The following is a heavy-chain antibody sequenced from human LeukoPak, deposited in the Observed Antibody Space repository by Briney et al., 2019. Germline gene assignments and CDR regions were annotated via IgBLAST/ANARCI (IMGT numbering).Heavy chain of an antibody. J-gene: IGHJ3*01. V-gene: IGHV1-2*02. D-gene: IGHD2-21*01. Sequence: ASVKLSCKASGHSFIGYFIHWVRHAPGQGLEWMGWIDSNSGETHYAQKFQGRFNMTKDPSIKTAYMERSSMRPDDTAIYHCARFWNCGFSTCWAVNGFDYWGQGTEVPVSP. CDR2: IDSNSGET. CDR3: ARFWNCGFSTCWAVNGFDY. CDR1: GHSFIGYF.